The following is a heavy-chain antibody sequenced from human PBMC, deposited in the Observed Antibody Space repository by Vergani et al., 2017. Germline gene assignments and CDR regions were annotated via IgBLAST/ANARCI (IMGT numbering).Heavy chain of an antibody. CDR1: GFTFTNFA. CDR3: AKDNVAGYYDSSGYCDY. V-gene: IGHV3-23*01. J-gene: IGHJ4*02. Sequence: EVQLLESGGNLVQPGGSLRLSCAASGFTFTNFAMTWVRQAPGEGLEWVSGISGSGGVTYYADSVKGRFTIARDNSKNTMFLQMNNLRAEDAAVYYCAKDNVAGYYDSSGYCDYWGQGTLVTVSS. D-gene: IGHD3-22*01. CDR2: ISGSGGVT.